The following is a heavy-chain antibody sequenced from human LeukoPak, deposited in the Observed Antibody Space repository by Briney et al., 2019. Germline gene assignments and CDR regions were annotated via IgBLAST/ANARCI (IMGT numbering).Heavy chain of an antibody. CDR2: IYHSGST. J-gene: IGHJ4*02. Sequence: ASETLSLTCTVSGYPISSGYYWGWIRQPPGKGLEWIGSIYHSGSTYYNPSLKSRVTISVDTSKNQFSLKLSSVTAADTAVYYCARAGGSSSWYKNYFDYWGQGTLVTVSS. CDR3: ARAGGSSSWYKNYFDY. CDR1: GYPISSGYY. V-gene: IGHV4-38-2*02. D-gene: IGHD6-13*01.